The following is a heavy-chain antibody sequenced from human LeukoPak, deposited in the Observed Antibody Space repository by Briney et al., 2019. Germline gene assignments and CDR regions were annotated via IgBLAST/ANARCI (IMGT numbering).Heavy chain of an antibody. Sequence: GGSLRLSCAASGFTFDDYAMHWVRQAPGKGLEWVSGISWDSDSLVYADSVKGRFTISRDNAKNSLYLQMNSLRAEDTALYYCAKDPSAGSSWYTQTWFDYWGQGTLVTVSS. V-gene: IGHV3-9*01. D-gene: IGHD6-13*01. CDR2: ISWDSDSL. CDR3: AKDPSAGSSWYTQTWFDY. J-gene: IGHJ4*02. CDR1: GFTFDDYA.